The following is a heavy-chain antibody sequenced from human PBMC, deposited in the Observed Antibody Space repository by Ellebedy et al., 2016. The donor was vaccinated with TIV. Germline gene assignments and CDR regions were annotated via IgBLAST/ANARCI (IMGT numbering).Heavy chain of an antibody. J-gene: IGHJ4*02. CDR2: IYYSGTT. CDR3: ASGPNQYFFDY. V-gene: IGHV4-59*01. CDR1: GGSISSYY. Sequence: MPSETLSLTCTVSGGSISSYYWSWIRQPPGKGLEWIGYIYYSGTTNYNPSLKSRVTISLDTSKNQLSLKVSSVTAADTAVYYCASGPNQYFFDYWGQGTLVTVSS. D-gene: IGHD1-14*01.